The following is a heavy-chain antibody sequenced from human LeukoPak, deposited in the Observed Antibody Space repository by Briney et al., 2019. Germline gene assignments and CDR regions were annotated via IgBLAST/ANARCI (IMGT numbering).Heavy chain of an antibody. CDR3: ARTPKDSYYFDY. Sequence: SQTLSLTCAVSGGSISSGGYSWSWIRQPPGKGLEWIGYIYHSGSTYYNPSLKSRVTISVDRSKNQFSPKLSSVTDADTAVYYCARTPKDSYYFDYWGQGTLVTVSS. V-gene: IGHV4-30-2*01. CDR2: IYHSGST. CDR1: GGSISSGGYS. D-gene: IGHD2-15*01. J-gene: IGHJ4*02.